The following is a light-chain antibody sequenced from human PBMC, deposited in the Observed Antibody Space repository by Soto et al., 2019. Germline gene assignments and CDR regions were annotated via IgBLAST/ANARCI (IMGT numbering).Light chain of an antibody. CDR3: AAWDDSLNGYV. Sequence: QSVLTQPPSVSGAPGQRVTISCTGSSSNIGAGYDVHWYQQFPGTAPKLLMFKNNQRPSGVPDRFSGSKSGTSASLAISGLQSEDEADYYCAAWDDSLNGYVFGIGTKVTVL. CDR2: KNN. CDR1: SSNIGAGYD. V-gene: IGLV1-44*01. J-gene: IGLJ1*01.